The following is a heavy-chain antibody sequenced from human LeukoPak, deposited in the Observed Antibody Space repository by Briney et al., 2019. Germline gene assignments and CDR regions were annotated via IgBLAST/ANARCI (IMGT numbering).Heavy chain of an antibody. V-gene: IGHV3-30*18. J-gene: IGHJ4*02. CDR3: AKDEVAWFGGGPDY. Sequence: GGSLRLSCAASGFTFSSYGMHWVRQAPGKGLEWVAVISYDGSNKYYADSVKGRFTISRDNSKNTLYLQMNSLGAEDTAVYYCAKDEVAWFGGGPDYWGQGTLVTVSS. CDR2: ISYDGSNK. CDR1: GFTFSSYG. D-gene: IGHD3-10*01.